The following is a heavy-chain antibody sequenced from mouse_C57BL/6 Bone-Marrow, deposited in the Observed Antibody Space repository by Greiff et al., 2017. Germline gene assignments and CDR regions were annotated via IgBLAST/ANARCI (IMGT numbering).Heavy chain of an antibody. CDR1: GFTFSDYG. CDR3: ARRKDYYAIDY. Sequence: EVKLMESGGGLVKPGGSLKLSCAASGFTFSDYGMHWVRQAPEKGLEWVAYISSGSSTIYYADTVKGRFTISRDNAKNTLFLQMTSLRSEDTAMYYCARRKDYYAIDYWGQGTSVTVSS. CDR2: ISSGSSTI. D-gene: IGHD1-3*01. J-gene: IGHJ4*01. V-gene: IGHV5-17*01.